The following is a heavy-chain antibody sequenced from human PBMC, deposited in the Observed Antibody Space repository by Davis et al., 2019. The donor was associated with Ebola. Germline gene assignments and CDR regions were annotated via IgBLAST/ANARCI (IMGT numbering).Heavy chain of an antibody. CDR3: AREQYYYDSSGYHRGAFDI. Sequence: MPSETLSLTCTVSGGSISSYYWSWIRQPPGKGLAWIGYIYYSGSTNYNPSLKSRVTISVDTSKNQFSLKLSSVTAADTAVYYCAREQYYYDSSGYHRGAFDIWGQGTMVTVSS. CDR2: IYYSGST. J-gene: IGHJ3*02. CDR1: GGSISSYY. D-gene: IGHD3-22*01. V-gene: IGHV4-59*01.